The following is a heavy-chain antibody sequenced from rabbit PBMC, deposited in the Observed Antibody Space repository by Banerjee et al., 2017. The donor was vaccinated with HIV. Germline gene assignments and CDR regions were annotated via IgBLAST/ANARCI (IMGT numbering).Heavy chain of an antibody. Sequence: QLVETGGGLVQPGGSLTLSCKASGFDLTNDYMTWVRQAPGKGLEWIGYIDPVFGSTNYASWVNGRFTISSDNAQNTVDLQMNSLTAADTATYFCARAYASYSDSYISFTLWGPGTLVTVS. CDR2: IDPVFGST. J-gene: IGHJ4*01. CDR1: GFDLTNDY. V-gene: IGHV1S7*01. CDR3: ARAYASYSDSYISFTL. D-gene: IGHD6-1*01.